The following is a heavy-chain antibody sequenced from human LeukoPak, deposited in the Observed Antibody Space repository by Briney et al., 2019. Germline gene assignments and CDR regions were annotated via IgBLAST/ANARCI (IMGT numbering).Heavy chain of an antibody. Sequence: ASVKVSCKASGYTFTGYYMHWVRQAPGQGLEWMGRINPTSGRTDYPQKIQGRVTMTRDTSISTAYMELSRLRSDDTAVYYCARDRPNEYCSSTSCYTVVLFDYWGQGTLVTVSS. CDR3: ARDRPNEYCSSTSCYTVVLFDY. V-gene: IGHV1-2*06. D-gene: IGHD2-2*02. J-gene: IGHJ4*02. CDR1: GYTFTGYY. CDR2: INPTSGRT.